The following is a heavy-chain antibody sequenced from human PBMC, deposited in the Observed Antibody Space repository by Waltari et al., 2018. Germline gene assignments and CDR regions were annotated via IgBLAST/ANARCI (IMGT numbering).Heavy chain of an antibody. D-gene: IGHD7-27*01. CDR2: IIPILGIA. CDR3: ARGTGDRYYYYYMDV. V-gene: IGHV1-69*02. CDR1: GGTFSSYT. J-gene: IGHJ6*03. Sequence: QVQLVQSGAEVKKPGSSVKVSCKASGGTFSSYTISWVRQAPGQGLEWMGRIIPILGIANCAQKFQGRVTITADKSTSTAYMELSSLRSEDTAVYYCARGTGDRYYYYYMDVWGKGTTVTVSS.